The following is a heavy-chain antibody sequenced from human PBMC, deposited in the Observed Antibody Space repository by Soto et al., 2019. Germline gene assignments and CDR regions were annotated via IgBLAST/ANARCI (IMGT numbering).Heavy chain of an antibody. CDR3: ASNYYDSSGYYGRRESHAFDI. CDR2: ISAYNGNT. D-gene: IGHD3-22*01. V-gene: IGHV1-18*04. J-gene: IGHJ3*02. Sequence: ASVKVSCKASGYTFTSYGISWVRQAPGQGLEWMGWISAYNGNTNYAQKLQGRVTMTTDTSTSTAYMELRSLRSGGTAVYYCASNYYDSSGYYGRRESHAFDIWGQGTMVTVSS. CDR1: GYTFTSYG.